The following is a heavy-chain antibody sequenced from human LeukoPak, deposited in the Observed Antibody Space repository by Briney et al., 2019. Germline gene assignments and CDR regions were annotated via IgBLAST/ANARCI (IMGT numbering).Heavy chain of an antibody. V-gene: IGHV3-23*01. CDR2: ISGSGGST. Sequence: GSLSLSCAASGFTFSSYAMSWVRQPPGKGLEWVSAISGSGGSTYSADSVKGRFTISRDNSNNTLYLQMNSLRAEDTAVYYCAKDLSGYDSFVQFDYWGQGTLVTVSS. CDR3: AKDLSGYDSFVQFDY. CDR1: GFTFSSYA. J-gene: IGHJ4*02. D-gene: IGHD5-12*01.